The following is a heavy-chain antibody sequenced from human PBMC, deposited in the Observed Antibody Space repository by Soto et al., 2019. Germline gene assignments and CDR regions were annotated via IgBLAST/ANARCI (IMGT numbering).Heavy chain of an antibody. J-gene: IGHJ6*02. D-gene: IGHD6-13*01. V-gene: IGHV3-74*01. CDR1: GFTFSSYW. Sequence: GGSLRLSCAASGFTFSSYWMHWVRQAPGKGLVWVSRINSDGSSTSYADSVKGRFTISRDNAKNTLFLQMNSLRAEDTAVYYCARDIAAADNYYYYGMDVWGQGTTVTVSS. CDR3: ARDIAAADNYYYYGMDV. CDR2: INSDGSST.